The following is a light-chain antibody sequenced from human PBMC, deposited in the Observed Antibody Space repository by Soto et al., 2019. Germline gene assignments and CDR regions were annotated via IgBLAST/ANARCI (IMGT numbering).Light chain of an antibody. CDR2: RNN. CDR3: AAWYDSLSAVI. V-gene: IGLV1-47*01. CDR1: SSNIGSNY. J-gene: IGLJ2*01. Sequence: QPVLTQPPSASETPGQRVTISCSGSSSNIGSNYVYWYQQLPGAAPKLLISRNNQRPSGVPDRFSGSKSGTSASLASSGLRSEDEAEYYCAAWYDSLSAVIFGGGTKLTVL.